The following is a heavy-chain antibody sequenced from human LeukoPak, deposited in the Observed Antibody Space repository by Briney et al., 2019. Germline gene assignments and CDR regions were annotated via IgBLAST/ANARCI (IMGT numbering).Heavy chain of an antibody. Sequence: GGSLRLSCAASGFTFSSYSMNWVRQAPGKGLEWVSHISSSSRTIYYADSVKGRFTISRDNAKNSLFLQMNSLRAEDTAVYYCAREGDGYNSPIDYWGQGTLVTVSS. D-gene: IGHD5-24*01. CDR2: ISSSSRTI. V-gene: IGHV3-48*04. J-gene: IGHJ4*02. CDR1: GFTFSSYS. CDR3: AREGDGYNSPIDY.